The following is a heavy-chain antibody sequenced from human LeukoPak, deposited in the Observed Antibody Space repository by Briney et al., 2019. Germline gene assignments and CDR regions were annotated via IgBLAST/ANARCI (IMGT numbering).Heavy chain of an antibody. V-gene: IGHV3-74*01. CDR1: GFTFSRYG. CDR2: INGYGSCT. Sequence: PGGSLRLSCAASGFTFSRYGMHWVRQAPGEGLVWVSRINGYGSCTNYADSVKGRFTIFRDNAKNTLYLQMNSLRDEDTAVYYCSRDSIEDNYGDYVGDCWGQGTLVTVSS. J-gene: IGHJ4*02. CDR3: SRDSIEDNYGDYVGDC. D-gene: IGHD4-17*01.